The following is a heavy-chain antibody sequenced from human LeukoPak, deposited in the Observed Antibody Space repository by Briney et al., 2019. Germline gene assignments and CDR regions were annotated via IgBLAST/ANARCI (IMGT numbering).Heavy chain of an antibody. D-gene: IGHD3-16*02. V-gene: IGHV3-53*05. CDR3: ARDNSVGDIAWWFDP. Sequence: GGSLRLSCAASGFTVSSNSMSWVRQAPGKGLEWVSFIYSGGNTHYSDSVKGRFTISRDNSKNTLYLQMNSLRSEDTAVYYCARDNSVGDIAWWFDPWGQGTLVTVSS. CDR1: GFTVSSNS. J-gene: IGHJ5*02. CDR2: IYSGGNT.